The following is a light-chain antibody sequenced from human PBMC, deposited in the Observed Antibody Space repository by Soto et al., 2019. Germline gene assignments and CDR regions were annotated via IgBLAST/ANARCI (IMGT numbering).Light chain of an antibody. J-gene: IGLJ1*01. Sequence: SYELTQPPSVSVAPGQTARITCSGANIGSKSVHWYQQKPGQAPMLVVYDDSDRPPGIPDRFSGSNSGNTATLTISRVEAGDEADYYCQVWDNSSDLYVFGSGTKLTVL. CDR3: QVWDNSSDLYV. CDR2: DDS. CDR1: NIGSKS. V-gene: IGLV3-21*02.